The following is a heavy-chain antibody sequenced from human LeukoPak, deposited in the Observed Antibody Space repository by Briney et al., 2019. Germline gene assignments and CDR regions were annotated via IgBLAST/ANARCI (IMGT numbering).Heavy chain of an antibody. CDR3: AKGIYSSGWSYFDY. Sequence: GGSLRLSCAASGLTFSNSAMSWVRQAPGKGLEWVSTLSGSGITTYYADSVKGRFTISRDNSKNTLYLQMNSLRAEDTAVYYCAKGIYSSGWSYFDYWGHGTLVTVYS. D-gene: IGHD6-19*01. CDR1: GLTFSNSA. V-gene: IGHV3-23*01. CDR2: LSGSGITT. J-gene: IGHJ4*01.